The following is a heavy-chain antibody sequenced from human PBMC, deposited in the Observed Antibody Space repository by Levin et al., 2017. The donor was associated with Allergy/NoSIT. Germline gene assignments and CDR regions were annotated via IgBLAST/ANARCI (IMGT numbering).Heavy chain of an antibody. CDR1: GGTFSSYA. CDR3: AREGSSGWSSHNWFDP. V-gene: IGHV1-69*06. D-gene: IGHD6-19*01. Sequence: SVKVSCKASGGTFSSYAISWVRQAPGQGLEWMGGIIPIFGTANYAQKFQGRVTITADKSTSTAYMELSSLRSEDTAVYYCAREGSSGWSSHNWFDPWGQGTLVTVSS. CDR2: IIPIFGTA. J-gene: IGHJ5*02.